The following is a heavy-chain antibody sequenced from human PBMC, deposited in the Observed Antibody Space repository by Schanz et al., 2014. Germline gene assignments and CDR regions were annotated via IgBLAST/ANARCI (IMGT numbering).Heavy chain of an antibody. V-gene: IGHV1-2*02. CDR2: ISPNGAK. CDR1: AYTFTGYY. D-gene: IGHD2-8*02. J-gene: IGHJ3*02. Sequence: QVQLVQSGAEVKEPGASVKVSCKASAYTFTGYYLHWVRQAPGQGLEWMGWISPNGAKRYAQNFQDKVTMTRDTSSSTAYREGTSLRLDDTAIYYCAREPLGCTGSGCQTYDAFDIWGQGTMVPVSS. CDR3: AREPLGCTGSGCQTYDAFDI.